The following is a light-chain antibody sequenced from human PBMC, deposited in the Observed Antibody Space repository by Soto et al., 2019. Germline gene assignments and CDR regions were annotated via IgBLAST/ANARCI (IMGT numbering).Light chain of an antibody. J-gene: IGLJ2*01. V-gene: IGLV2-23*01. CDR3: CAFVRSNALL. CDR2: EDN. CDR1: SSDVGSYNL. Sequence: QAVLTQPASVSGSPRQSITISCTGTSSDVGSYNLVSWYQHHPGKAPKFIIYEDNKRPSGVSNRFSGSKSGNTASLTISGLQAEDEADYYCCAFVRSNALLFGGGTKGTVL.